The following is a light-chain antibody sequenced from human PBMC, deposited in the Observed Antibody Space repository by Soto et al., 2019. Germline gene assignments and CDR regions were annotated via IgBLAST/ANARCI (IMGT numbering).Light chain of an antibody. Sequence: QSALTQPRSVSGSPGHSVTISCTGTSSDVGVYHYVSWYQQHPRKAPKLLIYDVARRPSGVPDRFSGSKSGNTASLTISGLQAEDEADYYCSSDGGSYTVVFGGGTKVTVL. V-gene: IGLV2-11*01. CDR2: DVA. J-gene: IGLJ2*01. CDR3: SSDGGSYTVV. CDR1: SSDVGVYHY.